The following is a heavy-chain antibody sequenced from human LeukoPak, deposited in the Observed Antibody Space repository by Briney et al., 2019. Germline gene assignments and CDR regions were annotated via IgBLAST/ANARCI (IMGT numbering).Heavy chain of an antibody. V-gene: IGHV3-21*04. J-gene: IGHJ6*02. CDR2: ISSSSSYI. D-gene: IGHD2-2*01. CDR3: ARVDVVVPASRYYYYGMDV. Sequence: PGGSLRLSCAASGSTFSSYSMNWVRQAPGKGLEWVSSISSSSSYIYYADSVKGRFTISKDNAKNSLYLQMNSLRAEDTAVYYCARVDVVVPASRYYYYGMDVWGQGTTVTVSS. CDR1: GSTFSSYS.